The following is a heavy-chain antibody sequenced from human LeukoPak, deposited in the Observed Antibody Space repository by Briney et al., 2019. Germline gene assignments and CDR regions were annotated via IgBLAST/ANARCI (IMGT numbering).Heavy chain of an antibody. CDR2: MNPNSGNT. Sequence: ASVKVSCKASGYTFTSYDINWVRQATGQGLEWMGWMNPNSGNTGYAQKFQGRVTMTRNTSISTAYMELSSLRSEDTAVYYCARKQIVVVPGGDYYYYMDVWGKGTTVTVSS. J-gene: IGHJ6*03. CDR1: GYTFTSYD. V-gene: IGHV1-8*01. D-gene: IGHD2-2*01. CDR3: ARKQIVVVPGGDYYYYMDV.